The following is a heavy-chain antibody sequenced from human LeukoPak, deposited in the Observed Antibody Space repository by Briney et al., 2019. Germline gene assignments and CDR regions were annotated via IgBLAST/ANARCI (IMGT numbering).Heavy chain of an antibody. CDR3: AKGVVVTAREGLLDY. V-gene: IGHV3-30*02. CDR1: EFTFSSYS. Sequence: GGSLRLSCAASEFTFSSYSMHWVRQAPGKGLEWVAFIRYDGSNKYYADSVKGRFTISRDNSKNTLYLQMNSLRAEDTAVYYCAKGVVVTAREGLLDYWGQGTLVTVSS. CDR2: IRYDGSNK. J-gene: IGHJ4*02. D-gene: IGHD2-21*02.